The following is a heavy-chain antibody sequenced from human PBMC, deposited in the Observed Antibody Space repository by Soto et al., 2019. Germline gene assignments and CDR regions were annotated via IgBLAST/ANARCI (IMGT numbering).Heavy chain of an antibody. CDR1: GLTVSRNY. CDR2: IYTGGTT. Sequence: LRLSCAASGLTVSRNYMSWVRQAPGKGLEWVSVIYTGGTTYHADSVKGRFTISRDNSKNTLYLQMNSLRGEDTAVYYCAFASAYYYYFDYWGQGTLVTVSS. V-gene: IGHV3-53*01. J-gene: IGHJ4*02. D-gene: IGHD3-22*01. CDR3: AFASAYYYYFDY.